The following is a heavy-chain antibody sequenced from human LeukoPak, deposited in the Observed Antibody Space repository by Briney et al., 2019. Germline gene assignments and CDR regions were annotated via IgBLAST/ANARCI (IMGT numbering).Heavy chain of an antibody. V-gene: IGHV4-39*01. CDR3: ARRGKTGPLNWFDP. Sequence: PSETLSLTCSVSGGSISSSSYYWGWIRQPPGKGLEWIGSVLYSGTTYNNPFLKSRITISVDTSKNQFSLKLSSVTAADTAVYYCARRGKTGPLNWFDPWGQGTLVTVSS. CDR2: VLYSGTT. CDR1: GGSISSSSYY. J-gene: IGHJ5*02. D-gene: IGHD1-1*01.